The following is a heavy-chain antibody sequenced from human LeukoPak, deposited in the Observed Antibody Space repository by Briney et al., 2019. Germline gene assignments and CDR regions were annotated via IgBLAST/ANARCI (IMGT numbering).Heavy chain of an antibody. CDR1: GGSVSSYY. CDR3: ARALVDYYDSSGYYYDY. V-gene: IGHV4-4*07. Sequence: SETLSLTCSVSGGSVSSYYWSWIRQPAGKGLEWIGRISPSGRTNYNPSLKSRVTISVDKSKNQFSLKLTSLTAADTALYYCARALVDYYDSSGYYYDYWGQGTLVTVSS. CDR2: ISPSGRT. D-gene: IGHD3-22*01. J-gene: IGHJ4*02.